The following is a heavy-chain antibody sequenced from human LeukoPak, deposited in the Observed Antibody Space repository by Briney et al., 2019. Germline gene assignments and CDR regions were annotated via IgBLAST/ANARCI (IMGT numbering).Heavy chain of an antibody. J-gene: IGHJ3*01. CDR3: ARDRLPFYDSTDDAFDL. CDR1: GFIFSDYE. D-gene: IGHD3-22*01. CDR2: ISSSGRTM. Sequence: PGGSLRLSCAASGFIFSDYEMNWVRQAPGKGLECVSYISSSGRTMYYADSVKGRFTISRDNAKNSVFLQRNSLRAEDTAVYYCARDRLPFYDSTDDAFDLWGQGTMVTVSS. V-gene: IGHV3-48*03.